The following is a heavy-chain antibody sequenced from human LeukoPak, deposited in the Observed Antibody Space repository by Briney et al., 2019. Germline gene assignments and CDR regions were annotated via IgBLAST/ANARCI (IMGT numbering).Heavy chain of an antibody. CDR1: GGTFSSYA. V-gene: IGHV1-69*04. CDR3: ARVDGDYGETDAFDI. CDR2: IIPILGIA. J-gene: IGHJ3*02. D-gene: IGHD4-17*01. Sequence: GASVKVSCKASGGTFSSYAISWVRQAPGQGLEWMGRIIPILGIANYAQKFQGRVTITADKSTSTAYMELSSLRSEDTAAYYCARVDGDYGETDAFDIWGQGTMVTVSS.